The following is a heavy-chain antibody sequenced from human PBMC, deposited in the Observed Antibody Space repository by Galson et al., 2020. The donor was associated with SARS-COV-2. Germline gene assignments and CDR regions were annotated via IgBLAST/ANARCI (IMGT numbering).Heavy chain of an antibody. CDR1: GFTFSDYY. V-gene: IGHV3-11*06. Sequence: GGSLRLSCAASGFTFSDYYMSWIRQAPGKGLEWVSYISGGDTYTNYADSVKGRFTISRDDAENSLFLQMNSLRAEDTAVYYCARVAMLRGVIGASDYWGQGTLVTVSS. D-gene: IGHD3-10*01. CDR2: ISGGDTYT. CDR3: ARVAMLRGVIGASDY. J-gene: IGHJ4*02.